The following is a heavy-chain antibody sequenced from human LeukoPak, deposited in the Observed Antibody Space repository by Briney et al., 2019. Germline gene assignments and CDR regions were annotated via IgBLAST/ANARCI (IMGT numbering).Heavy chain of an antibody. CDR3: ARGTHTYYYDSSGYLDY. Sequence: GGSLRLSCAASGFTFSSYGMHWVRQAPGKGLEWVAVIWYDGSNKYYADSVKGRFTISRDNSKNTLYLQKNSLRAEDTAVYYCARGTHTYYYDSSGYLDYWGQGTLVTVSS. V-gene: IGHV3-33*01. CDR1: GFTFSSYG. CDR2: IWYDGSNK. J-gene: IGHJ4*02. D-gene: IGHD3-22*01.